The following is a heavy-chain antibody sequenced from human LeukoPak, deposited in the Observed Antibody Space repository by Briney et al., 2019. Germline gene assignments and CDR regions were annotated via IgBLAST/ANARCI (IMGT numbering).Heavy chain of an antibody. D-gene: IGHD6-13*01. CDR2: IYHSGGT. Sequence: PSETLSLTCTVYGGDLSSGTYYWGWIRQSPGKGLEWIGSIYHSGGTYYNPPLKSRVTISIDKSKNQFSLKLRFMTAADTALYYRARHSPAAGTFFASWGQGTLVTVPS. J-gene: IGHJ4*02. CDR1: GGDLSSGTYY. CDR3: ARHSPAAGTFFAS. V-gene: IGHV4-39*01.